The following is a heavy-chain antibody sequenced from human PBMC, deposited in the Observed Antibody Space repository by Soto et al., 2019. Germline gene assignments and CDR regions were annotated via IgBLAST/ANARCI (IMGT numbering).Heavy chain of an antibody. Sequence: ASVKVSCKASGGTFSSYTISWVRQAPGQGLEWMGRIIPILGIANYAQKFQGRVTITADKSTSTAYMELSSLRSEDTAVYYCATPFTTGTRDVDAFDIWGQGTRVTVSS. CDR3: ATPFTTGTRDVDAFDI. CDR1: GGTFSSYT. CDR2: IIPILGIA. J-gene: IGHJ3*02. V-gene: IGHV1-69*02. D-gene: IGHD1-1*01.